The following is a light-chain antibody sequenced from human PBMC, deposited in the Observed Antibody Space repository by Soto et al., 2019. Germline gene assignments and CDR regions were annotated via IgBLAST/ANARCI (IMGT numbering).Light chain of an antibody. Sequence: DIQMTQSPSTLSASVGDRVTITCRASESISYWLAWYQQKPGKAPKFLIYDASSLKSVVPSRFSGSGSGTEFTLTISSLQPDDFATYYCQQYNGLSYPFVQGTKLEI. J-gene: IGKJ2*01. CDR3: QQYNGLSYP. CDR2: DAS. V-gene: IGKV1-5*01. CDR1: ESISYW.